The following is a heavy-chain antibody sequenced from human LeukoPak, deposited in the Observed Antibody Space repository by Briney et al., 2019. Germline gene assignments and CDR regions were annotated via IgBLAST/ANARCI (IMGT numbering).Heavy chain of an antibody. V-gene: IGHV3-53*01. CDR2: IYSGGST. D-gene: IGHD3-10*01. J-gene: IGHJ5*01. CDR3: AKGRYHGSGSYYNVGGWFDP. CDR1: GFNFRSYG. Sequence: GTSLRLSCVTSGFNFRSYGMHWVRQAPGKGLEWVSVIYSGGSTYYADSVKGRFTISRDNSKNTLYLQMNSLRAEDTAVYYCAKGRYHGSGSYYNVGGWFDPLGQGNPVNGSS.